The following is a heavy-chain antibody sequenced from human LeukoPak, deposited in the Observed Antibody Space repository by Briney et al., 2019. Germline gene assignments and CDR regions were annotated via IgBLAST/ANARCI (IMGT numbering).Heavy chain of an antibody. J-gene: IGHJ3*02. V-gene: IGHV4-34*01. CDR1: GGSFSGYY. Sequence: SETLSLTCAVYGGSFSGYYWSWIRQPPGKGLEWIGEINHSGSTNYNPSLKSRVTISVDTSKNQFSLKLSSVTAADTAVYYCARAAYCSSTSCYGSDIWGQGTMVTVSS. CDR3: ARAAYCSSTSCYGSDI. CDR2: INHSGST. D-gene: IGHD2-2*01.